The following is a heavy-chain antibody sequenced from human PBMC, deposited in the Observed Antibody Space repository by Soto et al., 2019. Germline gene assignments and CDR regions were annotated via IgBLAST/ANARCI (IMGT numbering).Heavy chain of an antibody. CDR3: AREDYSGSDRGYDY. J-gene: IGHJ4*02. V-gene: IGHV1-69*12. Sequence: QVQLVQSGAEVKKPGSSVKVSCKASVGTFSSYAISWVRQAPGQGLEWMGGIIPIFGTANYAQKFQGRVTITADESTSTAYMELSSLRSEDTAVYYCAREDYSGSDRGYDYWGQGTLVTVSS. D-gene: IGHD1-26*01. CDR1: VGTFSSYA. CDR2: IIPIFGTA.